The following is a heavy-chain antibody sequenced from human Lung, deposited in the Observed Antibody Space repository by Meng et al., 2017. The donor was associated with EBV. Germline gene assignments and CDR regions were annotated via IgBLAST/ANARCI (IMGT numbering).Heavy chain of an antibody. V-gene: IGHV6-1*01. D-gene: IGHD1-7*01. CDR2: TYYRSKWYN. J-gene: IGHJ4*02. CDR3: ASSRPLAGNWNYHY. Sequence: VQRPPSCSVPVNPSPTLSLTWAISGDRVSRNRAAWNWIRQSPSRGLEWLGRTYYRSKWYNDYAVSVKSRITINPDTSKNQFSLQLNSVTPEDTAVYYCASSRPLAGNWNYHYWGQGTLVTVSS. CDR1: GDRVSRNRAA.